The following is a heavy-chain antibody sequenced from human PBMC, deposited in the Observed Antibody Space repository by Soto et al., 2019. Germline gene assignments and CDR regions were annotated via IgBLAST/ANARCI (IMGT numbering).Heavy chain of an antibody. Sequence: VQLVQSGVEVKKPWASVKVSCKASGYTFTNYGISWVRQAPGQGLEWMGWINTYNGNTNYAQKAQGRVTMTTETSTSTAYMELRSLRPDDTAVYYCARDLLYSTRATVRFDIWGQGTMLTVSS. V-gene: IGHV1-18*04. J-gene: IGHJ3*02. CDR3: ARDLLYSTRATVRFDI. CDR1: GYTFTNYG. D-gene: IGHD6-13*01. CDR2: INTYNGNT.